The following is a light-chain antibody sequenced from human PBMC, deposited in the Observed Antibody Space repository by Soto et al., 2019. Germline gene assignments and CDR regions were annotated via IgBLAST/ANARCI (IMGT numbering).Light chain of an antibody. CDR1: QTISTH. CDR3: QQSLTIPYT. Sequence: DIQMTQSPSSLSASVGDRVTITCRASQTISTHLNWYQQKPGKAPKLLIYAASTLQSGVPSRFSGCGSGTDFTLTISSLQPEYFATYYCQQSLTIPYTFGQGTKLEIK. CDR2: AAS. V-gene: IGKV1-39*01. J-gene: IGKJ2*01.